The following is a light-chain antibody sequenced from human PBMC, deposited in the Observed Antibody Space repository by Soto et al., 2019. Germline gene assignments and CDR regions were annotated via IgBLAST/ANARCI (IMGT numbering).Light chain of an antibody. V-gene: IGKV3-20*01. CDR3: QNYSTLLWT. CDR2: GAS. J-gene: IGKJ1*01. CDR1: QSVSSSF. Sequence: EIMLTQSPGTLSLSPGERATLSCRASQSVSSSFLAWYQQTPGQAPRLLIYGASIRATGIPDRFSGSGSGTDFTLTISILEPEYFVMYLCQNYSTLLWTFGQGTKVEIK.